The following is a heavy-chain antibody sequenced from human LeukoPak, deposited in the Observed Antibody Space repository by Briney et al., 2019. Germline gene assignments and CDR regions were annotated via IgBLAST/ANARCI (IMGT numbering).Heavy chain of an antibody. V-gene: IGHV3-48*02. CDR2: ISSSSSTI. Sequence: GGSLRLSCAASGFTFSSYSMNWVRQAPGKGLEWVSYISSSSSTIYYADSVKGRFTNSRDNAKNSLYLQMNSLRDEDTAVYYCARDPGDSLSPRFDYWGQGTLVTVSS. D-gene: IGHD4-17*01. CDR1: GFTFSSYS. CDR3: ARDPGDSLSPRFDY. J-gene: IGHJ4*02.